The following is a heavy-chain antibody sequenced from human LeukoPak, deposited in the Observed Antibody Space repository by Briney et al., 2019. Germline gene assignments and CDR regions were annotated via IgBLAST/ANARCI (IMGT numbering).Heavy chain of an antibody. CDR3: ARNSDFWSSLYYFDY. J-gene: IGHJ4*02. CDR2: IYYSGST. Sequence: SETLSLTCTVSGGSISSYYWSWIRQPPGKGLEWIGYIYYSGSTNYNPSLKSRVTISVDTSKNQFSLKLSSVTAADTAVYYCARNSDFWSSLYYFDYWGQGTLVTVSS. V-gene: IGHV4-59*01. D-gene: IGHD3-3*01. CDR1: GGSISSYY.